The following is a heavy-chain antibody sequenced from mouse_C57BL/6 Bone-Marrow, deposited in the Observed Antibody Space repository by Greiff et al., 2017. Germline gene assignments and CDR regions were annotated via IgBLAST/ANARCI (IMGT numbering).Heavy chain of an antibody. J-gene: IGHJ4*01. Sequence: VQLKQSGTVLARPGASVKMSCKTSGYTFTSYWMHWVKQRPGQGLEWLGAIYPGNSDTSYNQKFKGKAKLTAVTSASTAYMELSSLTNEDSAVYYCTRPPDYSNYGYAMDYWGQGTSVTVSS. CDR3: TRPPDYSNYGYAMDY. V-gene: IGHV1-5*01. D-gene: IGHD2-5*01. CDR2: IYPGNSDT. CDR1: GYTFTSYW.